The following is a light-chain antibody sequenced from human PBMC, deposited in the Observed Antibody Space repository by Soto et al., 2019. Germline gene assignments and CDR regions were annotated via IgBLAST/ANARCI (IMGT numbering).Light chain of an antibody. J-gene: IGLJ2*01. V-gene: IGLV2-8*01. Sequence: QSVLTQPPSASGSPGQSVTISCTGTSSDVGGYNYVSWYQQHPGKAPKLMIYEVSKRPSGVPDRFSGSKSGNTVSLTVSGLQAEDEADYYCSSYAGSNILFGGGTKVTVL. CDR3: SSYAGSNIL. CDR1: SSDVGGYNY. CDR2: EVS.